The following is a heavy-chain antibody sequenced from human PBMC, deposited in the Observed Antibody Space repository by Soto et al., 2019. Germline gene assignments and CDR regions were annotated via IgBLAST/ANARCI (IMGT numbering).Heavy chain of an antibody. CDR3: ASSAYLYCSGGSCYPWDAFDI. D-gene: IGHD2-15*01. V-gene: IGHV1-8*01. CDR1: GYTFTSYD. Sequence: QVQLVQSGAEVKKPGASVKVSCKASGYTFTSYDINWVRQATGQGLEWMGWMNPNSGNTGYAQKFQGRVTMTRNTSISTAYMGLSSLRSEDTAVYYCASSAYLYCSGGSCYPWDAFDIWGQGTMVTVSS. J-gene: IGHJ3*02. CDR2: MNPNSGNT.